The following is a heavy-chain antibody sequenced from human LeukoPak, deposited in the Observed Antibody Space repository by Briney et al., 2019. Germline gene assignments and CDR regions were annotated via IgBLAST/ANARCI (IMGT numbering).Heavy chain of an antibody. Sequence: GGSLRLSCAASGFTFSSYAMSWVRQAPGKGLEWVSAISESGGSTYYADSVKGRFTISRDNSKNTLYLQMNSLRAEDTAVYYCAKGGGSYGSGSYYYFDYWGQGTLVTVSS. J-gene: IGHJ4*02. CDR1: GFTFSSYA. CDR3: AKGGGSYGSGSYYYFDY. D-gene: IGHD3-10*01. V-gene: IGHV3-23*01. CDR2: ISESGGST.